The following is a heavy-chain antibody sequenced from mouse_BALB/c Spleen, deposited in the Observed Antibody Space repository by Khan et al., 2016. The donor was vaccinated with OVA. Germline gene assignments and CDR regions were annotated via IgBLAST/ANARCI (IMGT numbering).Heavy chain of an antibody. Sequence: EVQLQQSGPGLVKPSQSLSLTCTVTGYSITSGYGWNWIRQFPGNKLEWMGYISYSGSNNYNPSLKSRISITRDTSKNQFFLQLNSVTTEDTATYYCARTARIKYWGEGTTLTVSS. CDR2: ISYSGSN. V-gene: IGHV3-2*02. D-gene: IGHD1-2*01. CDR3: ARTARIKY. J-gene: IGHJ2*01. CDR1: GYSITSGYG.